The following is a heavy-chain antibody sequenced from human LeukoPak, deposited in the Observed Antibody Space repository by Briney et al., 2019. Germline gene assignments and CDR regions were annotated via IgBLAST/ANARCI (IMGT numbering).Heavy chain of an antibody. J-gene: IGHJ4*02. CDR1: VDSINNYY. V-gene: IGHV4-4*07. Sequence: PSETLSLTCTVSVDSINNYYWTWIRQPAGTGLEWIGRIYTSGATNYNPALTSRVTMSVDTSKHQFSLNLNSVTAADTAVDYCARMGGGATRLDYWGQGTLVTVSS. D-gene: IGHD1-26*01. CDR3: ARMGGGATRLDY. CDR2: IYTSGAT.